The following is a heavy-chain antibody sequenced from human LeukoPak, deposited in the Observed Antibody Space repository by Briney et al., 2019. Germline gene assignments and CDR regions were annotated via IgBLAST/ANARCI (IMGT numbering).Heavy chain of an antibody. CDR2: ISGSGGST. Sequence: PGGSLRLSCAASGFTFNNYVMSWVRQAPGKGLEWVSAISGSGGSTYYADSVEGRFTISRDNSKNTLYLQVNSLRAEDTAVYYCAKPPYGNSDYYPFDSWGQGTLVSVSS. V-gene: IGHV3-23*01. CDR1: GFTFNNYV. CDR3: AKPPYGNSDYYPFDS. D-gene: IGHD3-22*01. J-gene: IGHJ4*02.